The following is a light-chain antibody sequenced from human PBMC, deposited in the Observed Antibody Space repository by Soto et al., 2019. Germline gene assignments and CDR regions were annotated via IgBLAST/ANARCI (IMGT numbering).Light chain of an antibody. V-gene: IGKV1-5*01. Sequence: DIVTITCRASQSISSWLAWYQQKPGEAPKFLIYDASSLESGVPSRFSGSGSGTEFTLTISSMQTDDFATYYCQQYNSYSQTFGHGTKVDIK. CDR3: QQYNSYSQT. CDR2: DAS. CDR1: QSISSW. J-gene: IGKJ1*01.